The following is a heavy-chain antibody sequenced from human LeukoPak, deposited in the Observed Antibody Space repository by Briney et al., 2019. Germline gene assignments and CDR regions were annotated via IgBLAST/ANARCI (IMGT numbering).Heavy chain of an antibody. Sequence: PSETLSLTXAVSGYSISSGYYWGWIRQPPGKGLECIGSIYHSGSTYYNPSLKSRVTISVDTSKNQFSLKLSSVTAADTAVYYCARGYCSGGSCYLRNYYYYYMDVWGKGTTVTVSS. CDR1: GYSISSGYY. J-gene: IGHJ6*03. CDR2: IYHSGST. CDR3: ARGYCSGGSCYLRNYYYYYMDV. D-gene: IGHD2-15*01. V-gene: IGHV4-38-2*01.